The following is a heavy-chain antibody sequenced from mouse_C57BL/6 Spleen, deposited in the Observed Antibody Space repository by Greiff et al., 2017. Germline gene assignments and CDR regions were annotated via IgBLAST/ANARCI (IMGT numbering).Heavy chain of an antibody. CDR3: ARYYYGSSQAWFAY. D-gene: IGHD1-1*01. V-gene: IGHV5-4*03. CDR1: GFTFSSYA. CDR2: ISYGGSYT. J-gene: IGHJ3*01. Sequence: EVKLVESGGGLVKPGGSLKLSCAASGFTFSSYAMSWVRQTPEKRLEWVATISYGGSYTYYPDNVKGRFTISRDNAKNNLYLQMSHLKSEDTAMYYCARYYYGSSQAWFAYWGQGTLVTVSA.